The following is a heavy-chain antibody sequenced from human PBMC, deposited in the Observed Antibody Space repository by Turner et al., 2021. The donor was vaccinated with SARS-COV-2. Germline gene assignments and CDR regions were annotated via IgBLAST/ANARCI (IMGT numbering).Heavy chain of an antibody. V-gene: IGHV4-59*08. Sequence: QVQLQESGPGLVKPSETLSLTCTVSGGSISSYYWSWIRQPPGKGLEWIGYIYSSGSTNYNPSLKSRVTISVDTSKNQFSLKLSSVPAADTAVYYCARQSSGWYLPYFDYWGQGTLVTVSS. D-gene: IGHD6-19*01. CDR3: ARQSSGWYLPYFDY. CDR2: IYSSGST. CDR1: GGSISSYY. J-gene: IGHJ4*02.